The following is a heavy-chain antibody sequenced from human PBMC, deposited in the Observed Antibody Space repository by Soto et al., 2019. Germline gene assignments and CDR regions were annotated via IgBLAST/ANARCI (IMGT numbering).Heavy chain of an antibody. V-gene: IGHV1-2*02. J-gene: IGHJ6*02. D-gene: IGHD2-21*02. Sequence: VASVKVSCKASGYTFTGYYVLWVRQAPGQGPECMGWINPYTGGTNYAQKFQGRVTMTRDTSISTAYMELSKLMSDDTAVYYCATQFHHCGGDCYRGPYFGMDVWGQGTTVTVSS. CDR3: ATQFHHCGGDCYRGPYFGMDV. CDR2: INPYTGGT. CDR1: GYTFTGYY.